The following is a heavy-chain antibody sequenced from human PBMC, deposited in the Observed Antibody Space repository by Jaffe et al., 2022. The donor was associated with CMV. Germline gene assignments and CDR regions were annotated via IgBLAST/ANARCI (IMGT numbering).Heavy chain of an antibody. V-gene: IGHV3-48*03. CDR2: ISSSGSTI. CDR3: ARVAPGPHWFDP. Sequence: EVQLVESGGGLVQPGGSLRLSCAASGFTFSSYEMNWVRQAPGKGLEWVSYISSSGSTIYYADSVKGRFTISRDNAKNSLYLQMNSLRAEDTAVYYCARVAPGPHWFDPWGQGTLVTVSS. J-gene: IGHJ5*02. CDR1: GFTFSSYE.